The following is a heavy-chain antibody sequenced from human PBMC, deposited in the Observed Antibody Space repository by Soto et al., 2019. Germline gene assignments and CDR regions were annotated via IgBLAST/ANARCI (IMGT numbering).Heavy chain of an antibody. CDR1: GFSFSSYA. V-gene: IGHV3-23*01. Sequence: EVQLLESGGDLVQLGGSLRLSCGVSGFSFSSYAMAWVRQVPGKGLEGPSFITVRSHTTSYADPVRGRFTISRDDSRDTLYLQLNSLRGEDTAVYYCARGLAAGGTGGLTYYFDFWGQGTLVTVSP. CDR2: ITVRSHTT. CDR3: ARGLAAGGTGGLTYYFDF. D-gene: IGHD6-13*01. J-gene: IGHJ4*02.